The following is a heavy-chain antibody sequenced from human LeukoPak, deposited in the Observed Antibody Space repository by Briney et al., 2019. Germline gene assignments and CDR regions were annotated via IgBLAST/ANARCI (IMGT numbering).Heavy chain of an antibody. J-gene: IGHJ4*02. CDR2: ISAYNGNT. CDR3: ARAPHTRYYFDY. CDR1: GYTFTSYG. D-gene: IGHD4-17*01. V-gene: IGHV1-18*01. Sequence: ASVKVSCKASGYTFTSYGISWVRQAPGQGLEWMGWISAYNGNTNYAQKHQGRVTMTTDTSTSTAYMELRSLRSDDTAVYYCARAPHTRYYFDYWGQGTLVTVSS.